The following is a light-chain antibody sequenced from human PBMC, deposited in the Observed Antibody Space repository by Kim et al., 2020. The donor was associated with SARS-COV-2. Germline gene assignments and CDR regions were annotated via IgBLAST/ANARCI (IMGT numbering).Light chain of an antibody. J-gene: IGLJ3*02. Sequence: SSELTQDPAVSVALGQTVRITCQGDSLRSYYASWYQQKPGQAPVLVIYGKNNRPSGIPDRFSGSSSGNTASLIITGPQAEDEADYYCNSRDSSGNHWVFG. CDR1: SLRSYY. CDR2: GKN. CDR3: NSRDSSGNHWV. V-gene: IGLV3-19*01.